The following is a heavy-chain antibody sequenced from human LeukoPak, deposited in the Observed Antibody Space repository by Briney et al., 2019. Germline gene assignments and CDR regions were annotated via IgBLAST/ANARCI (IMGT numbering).Heavy chain of an antibody. CDR1: GYTFTNYD. J-gene: IGHJ4*02. CDR2: MNPNNGSA. V-gene: IGHV1-8*01. Sequence: ASVKVSCKASGYTFTNYDINWVRQASGQGLEWVGWMNPNNGSAGYAQKLQGRVTMTRDTSITTAYMELSSLRSEDTAVYYCTRGDYWGQGTLVTVSS. CDR3: TRGDY.